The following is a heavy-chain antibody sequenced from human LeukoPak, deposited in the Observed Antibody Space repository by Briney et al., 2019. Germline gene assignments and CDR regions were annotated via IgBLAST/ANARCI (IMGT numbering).Heavy chain of an antibody. J-gene: IGHJ4*02. CDR3: AKGSKGGIVVVPAATGGFDY. Sequence: GGSLRLSCAASGFSFSTYAMGWVRQVPGKGLEWVSAISGSGINTYYADSVKGRFTISRDNSKNTLYLQMNSLRAEDTAVYYCAKGSKGGIVVVPAATGGFDYWGQGTLVTVSS. CDR2: ISGSGINT. D-gene: IGHD2-2*01. CDR1: GFSFSTYA. V-gene: IGHV3-23*01.